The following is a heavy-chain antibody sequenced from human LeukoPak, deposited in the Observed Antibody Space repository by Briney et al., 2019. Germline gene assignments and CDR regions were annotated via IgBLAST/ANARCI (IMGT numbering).Heavy chain of an antibody. CDR1: GYTFSSFG. Sequence: SVKVSYKASGYTFSSFGISWVRQAPGQGLEWMGRIIPILGIANYAQKFQGRVTITADKSTSTAYMELSSLRSEDTAVYYCARSHGGEQQLESWFDPWGQGTLVTVSS. V-gene: IGHV1-69*04. CDR2: IIPILGIA. CDR3: ARSHGGEQQLESWFDP. J-gene: IGHJ5*02. D-gene: IGHD6-13*01.